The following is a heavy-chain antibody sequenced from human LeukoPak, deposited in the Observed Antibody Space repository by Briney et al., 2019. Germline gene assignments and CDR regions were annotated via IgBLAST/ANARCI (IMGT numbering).Heavy chain of an antibody. CDR3: ARGPQRDYYYGMDV. CDR2: INHSGST. Sequence: PSETLSLTCAVHGGSFSGYYWSWIRQPPGKGLEWIGEINHSGSTNYNPSLKSRVTISVDTSKNQFSLKLSSVTAADTAVYYCARGPQRDYYYGMDVWGQGTTVTVSS. CDR1: GGSFSGYY. V-gene: IGHV4-34*01. J-gene: IGHJ6*02.